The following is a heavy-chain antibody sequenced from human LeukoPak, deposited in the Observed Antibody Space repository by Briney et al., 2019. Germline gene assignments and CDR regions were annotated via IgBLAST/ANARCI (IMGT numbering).Heavy chain of an antibody. D-gene: IGHD3-10*01. CDR2: IYPGDSDT. CDR3: ATYRYYIEGYNWFDP. V-gene: IGHV5-51*01. J-gene: IGHJ5*02. Sequence: GESLKISCKGSGYTFTSYWIGWVRQMPGKGLGWMGIIYPGDSDTRYSPSFQGQVTISADKSISTAYLQWSSLKASDTAMYYCATYRYYIEGYNWFDPWGQGTLVTVSS. CDR1: GYTFTSYW.